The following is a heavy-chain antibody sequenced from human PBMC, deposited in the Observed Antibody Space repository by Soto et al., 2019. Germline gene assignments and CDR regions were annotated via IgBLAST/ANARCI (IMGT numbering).Heavy chain of an antibody. CDR2: ISGSGGST. J-gene: IGHJ4*02. Sequence: GALRLSCAASGFTFSSYAMSWVRQAPGKGLEWVSAISGSGGSTYYADSVKGRFTISRDNSKNTLYLQMNSLRAEDTAVYYCAKDCEEIAAAGYYFDYWGQGTMVTVYS. V-gene: IGHV3-23*01. CDR1: GFTFSSYA. D-gene: IGHD6-13*01. CDR3: AKDCEEIAAAGYYFDY.